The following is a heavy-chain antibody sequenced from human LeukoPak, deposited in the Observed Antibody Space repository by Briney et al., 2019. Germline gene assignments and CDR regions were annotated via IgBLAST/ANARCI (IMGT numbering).Heavy chain of an antibody. CDR2: INPNSGGT. CDR3: ATEGKMVRGVYTDY. V-gene: IGHV1-2*02. J-gene: IGHJ4*02. Sequence: RASVKVSCKASGYTFTGYYMHWVRQAPGQGLEWMGWINPNSGGTNYAQKFQGRVTMTADTSTDTVYMELSSLRSEDTAVYYCATEGKMVRGVYTDYWGQGTLVTVSS. D-gene: IGHD3-10*01. CDR1: GYTFTGYY.